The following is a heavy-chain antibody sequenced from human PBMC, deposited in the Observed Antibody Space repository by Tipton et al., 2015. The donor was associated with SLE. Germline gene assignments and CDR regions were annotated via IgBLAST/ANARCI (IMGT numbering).Heavy chain of an antibody. CDR2: IKQDGNEK. Sequence: SLRLSCAASGFTFSSYWMSWVRQAPGKGLEWVANIKQDGNEKYYVDSVMGRFTISRDNAKNSLYLQMNSLRAEDTAVYYCARVVSSSWFGWFDPWGQGTLVTVSS. V-gene: IGHV3-7*01. CDR1: GFTFSSYW. J-gene: IGHJ5*02. D-gene: IGHD6-13*01. CDR3: ARVVSSSWFGWFDP.